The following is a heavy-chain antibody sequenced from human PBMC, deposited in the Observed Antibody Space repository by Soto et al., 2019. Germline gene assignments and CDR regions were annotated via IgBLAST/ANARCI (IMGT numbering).Heavy chain of an antibody. D-gene: IGHD2-15*01. V-gene: IGHV1-69*02. J-gene: IGHJ3*02. Sequence: SVKVSCKASGGTFSSYTISWMRQAPGQGLEWMGRIIPILGIANYAQKFQGRVTITADKSTSTAYMELSSLRSEDTAVYYCARSIACSGGSCPNHDAFDIWGQGTMVTVSS. CDR3: ARSIACSGGSCPNHDAFDI. CDR2: IIPILGIA. CDR1: GGTFSSYT.